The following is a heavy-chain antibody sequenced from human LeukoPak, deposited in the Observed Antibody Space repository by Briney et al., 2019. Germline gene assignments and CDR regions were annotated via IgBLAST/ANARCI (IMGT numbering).Heavy chain of an antibody. CDR2: IYYSGST. D-gene: IGHD5-18*01. Sequence: SETLSLTCTVSGGSISSSSYYWGWIHQPPGKGLEWIGSIYYSGSTYYNPSLKSRVTISVDTSKNQFSLKLSSVTAADTAVYYCARESVAAAMGYWGQGTLVTVSS. V-gene: IGHV4-39*07. J-gene: IGHJ4*02. CDR1: GGSISSSSYY. CDR3: ARESVAAAMGY.